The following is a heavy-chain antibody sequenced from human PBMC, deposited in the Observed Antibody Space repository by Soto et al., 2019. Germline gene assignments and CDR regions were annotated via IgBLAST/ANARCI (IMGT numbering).Heavy chain of an antibody. V-gene: IGHV4-34*01. CDR3: ERGREFYVFWSGYYMDYYYYGRDV. CDR1: GGSFSGYY. Sequence: SETLSLTCAVYGGSFSGYYWSWIRQPQGKGLEWIGEINHSGSTNYNPSLKSRVTISVDTSKNQFSLKLSSVTAADTAVYYCERGREFYVFWSGYYMDYYYYGRDVWGQGTTVTVSS. J-gene: IGHJ6*02. CDR2: INHSGST. D-gene: IGHD3-3*01.